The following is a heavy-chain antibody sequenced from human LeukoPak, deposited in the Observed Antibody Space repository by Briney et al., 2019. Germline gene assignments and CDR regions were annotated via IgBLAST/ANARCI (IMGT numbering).Heavy chain of an antibody. CDR2: FYHSESA. CDR1: GYSICIGYY. D-gene: IGHD6-13*01. V-gene: IGHV4-38-2*02. J-gene: IGHJ5*02. CDR3: ARYRGPAAGRFDP. Sequence: SEALSVSCTDPGYSICIGYYWGWIRQPPGKGLDWIGSFYHSESASYNPSLKNRVTISVDTSKNQFSLKLSSVTAADTAVYHCARYRGPAAGRFDPWGQGTLVTVSS.